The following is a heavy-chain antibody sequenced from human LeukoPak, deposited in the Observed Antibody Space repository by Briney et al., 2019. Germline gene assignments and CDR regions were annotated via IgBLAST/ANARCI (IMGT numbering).Heavy chain of an antibody. J-gene: IGHJ5*02. CDR1: GGSISSYY. CDR2: IYYSGST. V-gene: IGHV4-59*01. CDR3: ARAGTYYDYVWGPPHWFDP. Sequence: PSETLSLTCTVSGGSISSYYWSWIRQPPGKGLEWIGYIYYSGSTNYNPSLKSRVTISVDTPKNQFSLKLSSVTAADTAVYYCARAGTYYDYVWGPPHWFDPWGQGTLVTVSS. D-gene: IGHD3-16*01.